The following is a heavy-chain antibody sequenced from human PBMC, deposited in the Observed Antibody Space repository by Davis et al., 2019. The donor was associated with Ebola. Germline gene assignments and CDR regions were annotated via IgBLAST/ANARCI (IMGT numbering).Heavy chain of an antibody. Sequence: ASVKVSCKASGYTFTSYDINWVRQATGQGLEWMGIINPSGGSTSYAQKFQGRVTMTRDTSTSTVYMELSSLRSEDTAVYYCARGMYYYDSSGPLGYWGQGTLVTVSS. D-gene: IGHD3-22*01. CDR3: ARGMYYYDSSGPLGY. J-gene: IGHJ4*02. CDR1: GYTFTSYD. V-gene: IGHV1-46*01. CDR2: INPSGGST.